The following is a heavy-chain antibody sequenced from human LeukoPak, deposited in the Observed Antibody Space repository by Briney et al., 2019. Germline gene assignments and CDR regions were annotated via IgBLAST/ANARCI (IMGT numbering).Heavy chain of an antibody. D-gene: IGHD3-22*01. V-gene: IGHV3-53*01. CDR2: IYSGTI. CDR1: GFTVSSNS. J-gene: IGHJ4*02. CDR3: ARDLGDSSGYYVDY. Sequence: GGSLRLSCTVSGFTVSSNSMSWVRQAPGKRLEWVSFIYSGTIHYSDSVKGRFTISRDNSKNTLYLQMNSLRAEDTAVYYCARDLGDSSGYYVDYWGQGTLVTVSP.